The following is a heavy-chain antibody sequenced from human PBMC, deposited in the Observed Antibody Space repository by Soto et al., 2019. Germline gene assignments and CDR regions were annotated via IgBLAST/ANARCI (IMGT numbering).Heavy chain of an antibody. V-gene: IGHV4-30-4*01. CDR2: IYYSGST. D-gene: IGHD3-10*01. J-gene: IGHJ4*02. Sequence: QVQLQESGPGLVKPSQTLSLTCTVSGGSISSGDYYWSWIRQPPGKGLEWIGYIYYSGSTYYNPSIKCRVPISVHTSKNQSSLKLSSVTAAATAVYYCARVGGFGATTIDYWGQGTLVTVSS. CDR1: GGSISSGDYY. CDR3: ARVGGFGATTIDY.